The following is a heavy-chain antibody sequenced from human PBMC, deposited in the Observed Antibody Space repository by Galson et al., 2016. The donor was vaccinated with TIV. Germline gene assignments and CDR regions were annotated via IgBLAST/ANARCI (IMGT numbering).Heavy chain of an antibody. CDR3: ATVHSGGGFFYFYYMDV. Sequence: SVKVSCKASGGTFNNYAINWVRQAPGQGLEWMGGILPISGTTNYAQNFQGRVTITTDEFTSTVFMELSSLRSGDTAVYYCATVHSGGGFFYFYYMDVWGEGTTVTVSS. CDR1: GGTFNNYA. D-gene: IGHD3-3*01. V-gene: IGHV1-69*05. J-gene: IGHJ6*03. CDR2: ILPISGTT.